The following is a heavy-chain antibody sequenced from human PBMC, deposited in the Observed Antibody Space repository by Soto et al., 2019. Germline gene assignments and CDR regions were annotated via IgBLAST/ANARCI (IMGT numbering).Heavy chain of an antibody. D-gene: IGHD2-15*01. CDR3: ARDSGDIVVVVAATDNWFDP. CDR2: ISAYNGNT. V-gene: IGHV1-18*01. CDR1: GYTFTSYG. J-gene: IGHJ5*02. Sequence: QVQLVQSGAEVKKPGASVKVSCKASGYTFTSYGISWVRQAPGQGLEWMGWISAYNGNTNSAQKLQGRVTMTTDTSTSTAYMELRSLRSDDTAVYYCARDSGDIVVVVAATDNWFDPWGQGTLVTVSS.